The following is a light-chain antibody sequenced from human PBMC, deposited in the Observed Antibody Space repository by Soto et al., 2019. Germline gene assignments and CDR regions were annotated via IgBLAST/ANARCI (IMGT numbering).Light chain of an antibody. CDR1: SSDIGTYNL. Sequence: QSVLTQPASVSGSPGQSITISCTGSSSDIGTYNLVSWYQQQPGKAPRLVIYEVSGRPSGVSVRFSGSKSGNTASLTISGLRVDEEGDYYCSSYTKTSPAYVFGTGTKVTVL. CDR2: EVS. V-gene: IGLV2-14*01. J-gene: IGLJ1*01. CDR3: SSYTKTSPAYV.